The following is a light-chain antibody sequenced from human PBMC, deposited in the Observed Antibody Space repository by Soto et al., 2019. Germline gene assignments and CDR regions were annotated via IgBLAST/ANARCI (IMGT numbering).Light chain of an antibody. CDR3: QQYNHWPRT. CDR2: GAS. J-gene: IGKJ1*01. V-gene: IGKV3-15*01. CDR1: QNINNN. Sequence: EVVMTQSPATLSVSRGERATLSCRASQNINNNLAWYQQKPGQAPRLLIYGASTRATGVPGSFGGSGSGTEFTLTISSLQSEDFAIYYCQQYNHWPRTFGQGTKVEIK.